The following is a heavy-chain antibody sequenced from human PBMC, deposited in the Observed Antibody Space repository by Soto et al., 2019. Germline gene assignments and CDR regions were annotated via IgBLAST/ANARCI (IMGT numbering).Heavy chain of an antibody. Sequence: QVQLVESGGGVVQPGRSLRLSCAASGFSFSTYPIHWVRQAPGKGLEWVALISYDGSNKYYADSVKGRFTISRDNSKNPLYLQINTLRAEDTAVYFCARVTAATTFFDYWGQGTLVTVSS. J-gene: IGHJ4*02. V-gene: IGHV3-30-3*01. CDR3: ARVTAATTFFDY. CDR1: GFSFSTYP. D-gene: IGHD4-4*01. CDR2: ISYDGSNK.